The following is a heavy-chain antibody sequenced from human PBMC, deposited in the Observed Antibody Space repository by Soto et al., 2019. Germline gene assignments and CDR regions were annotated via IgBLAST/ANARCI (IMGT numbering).Heavy chain of an antibody. J-gene: IGHJ4*02. D-gene: IGHD3-16*01. CDR2: ISSSSSYI. CDR1: GFTFSSYS. V-gene: IGHV3-21*01. CDR3: AREGYDGYIDYYYFDY. Sequence: GGSLRLSCAASGFTFSSYSMNWVRQAPGKGLEWVSSISSSSSYIYYADSVKGRFTISRDNAKNSLYLQMNSLRAEDTAVYYCAREGYDGYIDYYYFDYWGQGTLVTVSS.